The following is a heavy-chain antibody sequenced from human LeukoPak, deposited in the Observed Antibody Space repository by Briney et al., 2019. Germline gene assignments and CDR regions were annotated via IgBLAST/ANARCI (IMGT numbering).Heavy chain of an antibody. CDR2: IYYSGST. CDR1: GGSISSYY. Sequence: SETLSLTCTVSGGSISSYYWSWIRQPPGKGLEWIGYIYYSGSTNYNPSLKSRVTISVDTSKNQFSLKLSSMTAADTAVYYCAREDSRGGFDIWGQGTMVTVSS. D-gene: IGHD3-22*01. V-gene: IGHV4-59*01. CDR3: AREDSRGGFDI. J-gene: IGHJ3*02.